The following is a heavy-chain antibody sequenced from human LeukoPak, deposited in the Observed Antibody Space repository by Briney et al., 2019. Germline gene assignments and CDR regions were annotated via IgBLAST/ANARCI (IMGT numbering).Heavy chain of an antibody. CDR3: ARDHRSYGSGSTFDY. CDR2: INPSGGST. J-gene: IGHJ4*02. CDR1: GYTFTSNY. V-gene: IGHV1-46*01. Sequence: ASVKVYCKAFGYTFTSNYMHWVRQAPGQGLEWMGIINPSGGSTSYAQKFQGRVTMTRDTSTSTVYMELSSLRSEDTAVYYCARDHRSYGSGSTFDYWGQGTLVTVSS. D-gene: IGHD3-10*01.